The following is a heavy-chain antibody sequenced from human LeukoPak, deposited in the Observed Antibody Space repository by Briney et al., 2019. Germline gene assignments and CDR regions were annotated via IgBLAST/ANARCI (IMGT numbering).Heavy chain of an antibody. CDR2: IRNKANSYTT. D-gene: IGHD3-3*01. CDR1: GFIFSSYS. Sequence: GGSLRLSCAASGFIFSSYSMNWVRQAPGKGLEWVGRIRNKANSYTTENAASVEGRFTLSRDDSKNSVYLQMNSLKTEDTAVYYCVRVWSGAFDYWGQGTLVTVSS. CDR3: VRVWSGAFDY. J-gene: IGHJ4*02. V-gene: IGHV3-72*01.